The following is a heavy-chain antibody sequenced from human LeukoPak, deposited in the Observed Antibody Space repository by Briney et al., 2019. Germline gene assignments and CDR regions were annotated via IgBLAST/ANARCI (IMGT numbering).Heavy chain of an antibody. Sequence: PGGSLRLSCAASGFTFSSYSMNWVRQAPGKGLEWVSSISSSSSYIYYADSVKGRFTISRDNAKNSLYLQMNSLRAEDTAVYYCARDSTYYYDSSGYPQFDYWGQGTPVTVSS. CDR2: ISSSSSYI. V-gene: IGHV3-21*01. CDR3: ARDSTYYYDSSGYPQFDY. D-gene: IGHD3-22*01. J-gene: IGHJ4*02. CDR1: GFTFSSYS.